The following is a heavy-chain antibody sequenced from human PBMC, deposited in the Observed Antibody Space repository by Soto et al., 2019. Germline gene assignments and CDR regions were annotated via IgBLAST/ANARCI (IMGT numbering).Heavy chain of an antibody. CDR1: GGSFSGYY. J-gene: IGHJ4*02. Sequence: SETLSLTCAVYGGSFSGYYWSWIRQPPGKGLEWIGEINHSGSTNYNPSLKSRVTISVDTSKNQFSLKLSSVTAADTAVYYCARESIAVAGSDYWGQGTLVTVSS. CDR2: INHSGST. CDR3: ARESIAVAGSDY. V-gene: IGHV4-34*01. D-gene: IGHD6-19*01.